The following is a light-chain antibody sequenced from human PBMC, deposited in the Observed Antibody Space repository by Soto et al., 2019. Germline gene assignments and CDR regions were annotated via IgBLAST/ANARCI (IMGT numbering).Light chain of an antibody. CDR3: CSYAGNSLWV. V-gene: IGLV2-11*01. Sequence: QSALTQPRSMSGSPGQSVTISCTGSSSDVGGSNFVSWYQQHPVKAPKLVIYDVNKRPSGVPDRFSGSKSGNTASLTISGLQAEDEADYYCCSYAGNSLWVFGGGTQLTVL. CDR2: DVN. CDR1: SSDVGGSNF. J-gene: IGLJ3*02.